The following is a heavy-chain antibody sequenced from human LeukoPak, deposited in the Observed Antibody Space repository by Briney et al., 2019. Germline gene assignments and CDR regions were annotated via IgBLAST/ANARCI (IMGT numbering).Heavy chain of an antibody. V-gene: IGHV3-30*01. J-gene: IGHJ4*02. CDR1: GFTFSSYA. CDR3: ARESIAAVAGDAPGGPFDY. Sequence: AGGSLRLSCAASGFTFSSYAMHWVRQAPGKGLEWVAVISYDGSNKYYADSVKGRFTISRDNSKNTLYLQMNSLRAEDTAVYYCARESIAAVAGDAPGGPFDYWGQGTLVTVSS. D-gene: IGHD6-19*01. CDR2: ISYDGSNK.